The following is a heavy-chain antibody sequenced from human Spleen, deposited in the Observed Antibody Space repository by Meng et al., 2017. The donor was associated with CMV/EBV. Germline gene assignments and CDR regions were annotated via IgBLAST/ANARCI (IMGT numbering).Heavy chain of an antibody. D-gene: IGHD6-6*01. CDR2: VSGSGGST. J-gene: IGHJ6*02. Sequence: GGSLRLSCAASGFTFSSYAMAWVRQAPGKGLEWVSAVSGSGGSTYYADSVKGRFTISRDNSKNTLYLQMNSLRAEDTAVYYCARERHSSSSSWTGGMDVWGQGTTVTVSS. V-gene: IGHV3-23*01. CDR3: ARERHSSSSSWTGGMDV. CDR1: GFTFSSYA.